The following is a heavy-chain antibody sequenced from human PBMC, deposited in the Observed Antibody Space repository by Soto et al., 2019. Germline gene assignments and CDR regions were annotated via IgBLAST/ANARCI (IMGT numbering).Heavy chain of an antibody. D-gene: IGHD2-2*01. CDR1: GFTFSSYS. V-gene: IGHV3-21*01. Sequence: GGSLSLSCAASGFTFSSYSMNWVRQAPGKGLEWVSSISSSSSYIYYADSVKGRFTISRDNAKNSLYLQMNSLRAEDTAVYYCARELVVVPAARILFDYWGQGTLVTVSS. CDR3: ARELVVVPAARILFDY. CDR2: ISSSSSYI. J-gene: IGHJ4*02.